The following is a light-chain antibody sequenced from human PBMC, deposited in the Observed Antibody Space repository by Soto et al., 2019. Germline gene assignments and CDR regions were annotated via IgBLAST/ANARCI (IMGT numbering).Light chain of an antibody. Sequence: ETVLTQSPGTLSLSPGERATLSCRASQSVSSSYLAWYQQKPGQAPRLLIYGASSRATGIPDRFSGSGSGTDFTLTISRLEPEDFAVYYGQQYDNSLYTFGQGTKLEIK. CDR1: QSVSSSY. V-gene: IGKV3-20*01. CDR2: GAS. CDR3: QQYDNSLYT. J-gene: IGKJ2*01.